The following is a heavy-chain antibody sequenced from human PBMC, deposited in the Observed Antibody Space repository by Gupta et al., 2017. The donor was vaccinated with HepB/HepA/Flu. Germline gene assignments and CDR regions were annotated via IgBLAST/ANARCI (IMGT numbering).Heavy chain of an antibody. CDR2: ISWNSGSI. CDR3: AKGRQQWLAHPDAFDI. V-gene: IGHV3-9*01. CDR1: GFTFDDYA. J-gene: IGHJ3*02. Sequence: EVQLVESGGGLVQPGRSLRLSCAASGFTFDDYAMHWVRQAPGKGLEWVSGISWNSGSIGYADSVKGRFTISRDNAKNSLYLQMNSLRAEDTALYYCAKGRQQWLAHPDAFDIWGQGTMVTVSS. D-gene: IGHD6-19*01.